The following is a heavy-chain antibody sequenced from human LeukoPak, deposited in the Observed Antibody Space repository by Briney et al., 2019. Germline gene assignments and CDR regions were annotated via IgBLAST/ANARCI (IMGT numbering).Heavy chain of an antibody. CDR3: AKDPMGIGPAFDI. J-gene: IGHJ3*02. Sequence: PGGSLRLSCAASGFTFDDYAMHWVRQARGKGLEWVSGISWNSGSIGYAASVTGRFTISRANSTTTLYLQINSLTADDTAVYYCAKDPMGIGPAFDIWGQGTMVTVSS. D-gene: IGHD7-27*01. V-gene: IGHV3-9*01. CDR2: ISWNSGSI. CDR1: GFTFDDYA.